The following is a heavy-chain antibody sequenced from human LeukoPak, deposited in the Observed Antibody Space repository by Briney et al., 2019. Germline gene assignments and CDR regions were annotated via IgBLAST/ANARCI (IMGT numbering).Heavy chain of an antibody. D-gene: IGHD2-21*01. V-gene: IGHV1-46*03. Sequence: ASVKVSCNASGDTFTSYYMHWVRQAPGQGLEWMGIINPSGGSTSYAQKFQGRVTMTRDTSTSTVYMELSSLRSEDTAVYYCARVDCGGDCYSSVGFDYWGQGTLVTVSS. J-gene: IGHJ4*02. CDR3: ARVDCGGDCYSSVGFDY. CDR1: GDTFTSYY. CDR2: INPSGGST.